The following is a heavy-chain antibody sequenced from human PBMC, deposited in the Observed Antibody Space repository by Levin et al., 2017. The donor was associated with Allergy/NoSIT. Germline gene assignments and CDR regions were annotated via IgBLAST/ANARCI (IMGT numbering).Heavy chain of an antibody. CDR2: ISWNSGSI. J-gene: IGHJ6*02. D-gene: IGHD5-12*01. V-gene: IGHV3-9*01. CDR3: AKATAEYSGYDLPLYYGMDV. CDR1: GFTFDDYA. Sequence: SLKISCAASGFTFDDYAMHWVRQAPGKGLEWVSGISWNSGSIGYADSVKGRFTISRDNAKNSLYLQMNSLRAEDTALYYCAKATAEYSGYDLPLYYGMDVWGQGTTVTVSS.